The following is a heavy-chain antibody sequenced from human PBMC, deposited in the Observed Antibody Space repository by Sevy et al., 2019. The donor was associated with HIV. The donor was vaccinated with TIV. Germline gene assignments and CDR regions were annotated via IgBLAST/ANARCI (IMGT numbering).Heavy chain of an antibody. CDR3: AKDPNVDTAMAYYFDY. Sequence: GGSLRLSCAASGFTLSSNAMSWVRQAPGKGLEWVSSISSTGGSTYHGDSVRGRFSISRDNAKNTLYLHMNSLRAEDTAVDYCAKDPNVDTAMAYYFDYWGQGTLVTVSS. CDR1: GFTLSSNA. J-gene: IGHJ4*02. CDR2: ISSTGGST. V-gene: IGHV3-23*01. D-gene: IGHD5-18*01.